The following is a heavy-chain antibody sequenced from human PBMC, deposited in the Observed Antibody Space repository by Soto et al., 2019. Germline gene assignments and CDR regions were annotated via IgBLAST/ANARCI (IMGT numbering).Heavy chain of an antibody. J-gene: IGHJ4*02. Sequence: EVHLVESGGGLFKPGGSLTLSCAASGFTFSISWMNWVRQAPGKGLEWVANIKGDGSEKYYVDSVKGRFTISRDNAKNSLYLQMNCLRAEDTAVYYCAAGFPPDFWGQGTLVTVSS. V-gene: IGHV3-7*01. CDR1: GFTFSISW. CDR3: AAGFPPDF. D-gene: IGHD2-21*01. CDR2: IKGDGSEK.